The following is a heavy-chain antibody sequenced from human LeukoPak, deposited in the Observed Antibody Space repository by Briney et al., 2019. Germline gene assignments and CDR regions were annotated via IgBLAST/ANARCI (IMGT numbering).Heavy chain of an antibody. CDR2: IYYSGST. Sequence: SETLSLTCTVSGGSISSSSYYCGWIRQPPGKGLEWIGSIYYSGSTYYNPSLKSRVTISVDTSKNQFSLKLSSVTAADTAVYYCARLPNYGEGAFDIWGQGTMVTVSS. J-gene: IGHJ3*02. V-gene: IGHV4-39*01. CDR1: GGSISSSSYY. CDR3: ARLPNYGEGAFDI. D-gene: IGHD5-24*01.